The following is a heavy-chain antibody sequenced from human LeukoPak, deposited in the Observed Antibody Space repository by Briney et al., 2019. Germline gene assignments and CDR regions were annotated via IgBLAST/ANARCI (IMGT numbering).Heavy chain of an antibody. D-gene: IGHD6-13*01. CDR3: ARQIASAGTAGFDF. CDR2: MYFSGST. J-gene: IGHJ4*02. V-gene: IGHV4-59*11. Sequence: PSETLSLTCTVSGGSISPHYWSWIRQPPGKGLEWIGYMYFSGSTNYNPSLESRVTMSVDTSKNQFSLRLRSVTAADTAVYYCARQIASAGTAGFDFWGQGALVTVSS. CDR1: GGSISPHY.